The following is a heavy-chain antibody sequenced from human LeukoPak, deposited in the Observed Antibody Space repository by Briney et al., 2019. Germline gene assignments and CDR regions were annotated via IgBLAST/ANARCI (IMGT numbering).Heavy chain of an antibody. J-gene: IGHJ4*02. V-gene: IGHV3-7*01. CDR2: IKQDGSEK. Sequence: PGGSLRLSCAASGFTLSSYWMSWVRQAPGKGLEWVANIKQDGSEKYYVDSVKGRFTISRDNAKNSLYLQMNSLRAEDTAVYYCARVVLGYFDYWGQGTLVTVSS. CDR3: ARVVLGYFDY. CDR1: GFTLSSYW.